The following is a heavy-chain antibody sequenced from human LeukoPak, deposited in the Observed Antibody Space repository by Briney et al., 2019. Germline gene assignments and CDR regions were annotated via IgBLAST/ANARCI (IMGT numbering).Heavy chain of an antibody. D-gene: IGHD3-3*02. V-gene: IGHV3-53*01. CDR2: IYSGRNT. J-gene: IGHJ4*02. CDR3: ARDLHPRLAGFFDY. Sequence: PGGSLRLSCEASGFTFISNYMSWVRQAPGKGLEWVSVIYSGRNTYYADSVEGRFTISRDNSKNTLYLQMKSLRAEDTAVYYCARDLHPRLAGFFDYWGQGTLVTVSA. CDR1: GFTFISNY.